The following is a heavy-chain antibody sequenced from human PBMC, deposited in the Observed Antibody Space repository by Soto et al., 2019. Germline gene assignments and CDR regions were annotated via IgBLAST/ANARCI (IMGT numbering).Heavy chain of an antibody. CDR2: TYYRSKWYN. J-gene: IGHJ5*02. D-gene: IGHD6-6*01. V-gene: IGHV6-1*01. Sequence: QVQLQQSGPGLVKPSQTLSLTCAISGDSVSSNSAAWNWIRQSPSRGLEWLGRTYYRSKWYNDYAVSVKSRITINPHTSKSQFSLQLNSVTPEDTAVYFCARTLSSSAENWFDPWGQGTLVTVSS. CDR1: GDSVSSNSAA. CDR3: ARTLSSSAENWFDP.